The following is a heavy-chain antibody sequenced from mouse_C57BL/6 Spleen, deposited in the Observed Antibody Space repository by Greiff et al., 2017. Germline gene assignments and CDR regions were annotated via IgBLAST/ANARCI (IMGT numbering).Heavy chain of an antibody. CDR3: ARRGGYDYEGDFDY. Sequence: QVQLQQPGAELVRPGSSVKLSCKASGYTFTSYWMHWVKQRPIQCLEWIGNIDPSDSETHYNQKFKDKATLTVDKSSSTAYMQLSSLTSEDSAVYYCARRGGYDYEGDFDYWGQGTTLTVSS. CDR1: GYTFTSYW. V-gene: IGHV1-52*01. J-gene: IGHJ2*01. D-gene: IGHD2-4*01. CDR2: IDPSDSET.